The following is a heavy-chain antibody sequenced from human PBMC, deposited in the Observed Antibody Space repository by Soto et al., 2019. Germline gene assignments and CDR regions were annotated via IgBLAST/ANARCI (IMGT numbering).Heavy chain of an antibody. V-gene: IGHV3-7*01. CDR2: IKQDGSEK. CDR3: ARDSGSLLNWFDP. CDR1: GFTFSSYW. J-gene: IGHJ5*02. Sequence: GGSLRPSCAASGFTFSSYWMSWVRQAPGKGLEWVANIKQDGSEKYYVDSVKGRFTISRDNAKNSLYLQMNSLRAEDTAVYYCARDSGSLLNWFDPWGQGTLVTVS. D-gene: IGHD3-10*01.